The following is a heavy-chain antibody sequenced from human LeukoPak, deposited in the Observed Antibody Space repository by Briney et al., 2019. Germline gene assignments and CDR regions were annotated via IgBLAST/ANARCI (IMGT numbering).Heavy chain of an antibody. D-gene: IGHD1-14*01. CDR1: GGSISSYY. Sequence: SETLSLTCTVSGGSISSYYWSWIRQPPGKGLEWIGEINHSGSTNYNPSLKSRVTISVDTSKNQFSLKLSSVTAADTAVYYCARYSYITFFDYWGQGTLVTVSS. J-gene: IGHJ4*02. V-gene: IGHV4-34*01. CDR3: ARYSYITFFDY. CDR2: INHSGST.